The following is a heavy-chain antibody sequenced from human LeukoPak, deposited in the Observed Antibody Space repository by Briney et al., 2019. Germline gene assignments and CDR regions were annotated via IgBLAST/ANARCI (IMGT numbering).Heavy chain of an antibody. Sequence: PGGSLRLSCAASGFTFSSHGMNWVRQAPGKGLEWVSGISPNGVITYYADSVKGRFTISRDNSKNTLHLQMNNVRAEDTALYYCMKLPTMIIVIDTDFEYWGQGAQVTVSS. V-gene: IGHV3-23*01. CDR2: ISPNGVIT. CDR1: GFTFSSHG. CDR3: MKLPTMIIVIDTDFEY. J-gene: IGHJ4*02. D-gene: IGHD2-21*01.